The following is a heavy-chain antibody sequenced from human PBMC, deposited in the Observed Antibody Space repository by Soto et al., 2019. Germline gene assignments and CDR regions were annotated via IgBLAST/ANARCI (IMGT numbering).Heavy chain of an antibody. Sequence: ASVKVSCKASGYTFTSYGISWVRQAPGQGLEWMGLINPSGGSTSYAQKFQGRVTMTRDTSTSTVYMELSSLRSEDTAVYYCARNEQAAIYYYYYMDVWGKGTTVTVSS. J-gene: IGHJ6*03. CDR2: INPSGGST. V-gene: IGHV1-46*03. CDR1: GYTFTSYG. D-gene: IGHD2-2*02. CDR3: ARNEQAAIYYYYYMDV.